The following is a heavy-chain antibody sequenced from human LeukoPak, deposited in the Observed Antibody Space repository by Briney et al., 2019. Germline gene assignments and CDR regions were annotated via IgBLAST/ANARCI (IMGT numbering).Heavy chain of an antibody. Sequence: ASVKVSCKASGYTFTGYYMHWVRQAPGQGLEWMGWINPNSGGTNYAQKLQGRVTMTTDTSTSTAYMELRSLRSDDTAVYYCARDQVWGSVRFDPWGQGTLVTVSS. CDR1: GYTFTGYY. V-gene: IGHV1-2*02. J-gene: IGHJ5*02. CDR2: INPNSGGT. D-gene: IGHD7-27*01. CDR3: ARDQVWGSVRFDP.